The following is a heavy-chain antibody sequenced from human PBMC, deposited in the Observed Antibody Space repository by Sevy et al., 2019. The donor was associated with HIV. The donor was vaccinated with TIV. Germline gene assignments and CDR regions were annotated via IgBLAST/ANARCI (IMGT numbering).Heavy chain of an antibody. Sequence: SETLSLTCAVYGGSFSGYYWSWIRQPPGKGLEWIGYIYYSGITNYNPSLKSRVTISADTSKNQISLNLSSVTAADTAVYYCANGISARLDYWGQGTLVTVSS. J-gene: IGHJ4*02. D-gene: IGHD6-6*01. V-gene: IGHV4-59*01. CDR2: IYYSGIT. CDR1: GGSFSGYY. CDR3: ANGISARLDY.